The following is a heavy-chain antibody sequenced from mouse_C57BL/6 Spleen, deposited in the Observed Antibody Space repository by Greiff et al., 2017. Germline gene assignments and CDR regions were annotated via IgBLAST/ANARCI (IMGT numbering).Heavy chain of an antibody. CDR3: SSLYCGSSYVAY. D-gene: IGHD1-1*01. CDR1: GYTFTSYW. CDR2: IYPGSGST. J-gene: IGHJ3*01. Sequence: QVQLQQSGAELVKPGASVKMSCKASGYTFTSYWITWVKQRPGQGLEWIGDIYPGSGSTNYNEKFKSKATLTVDTSSSTAYMQLSSLTSEDSAVYYCSSLYCGSSYVAYWGQGTLVTVSA. V-gene: IGHV1-55*01.